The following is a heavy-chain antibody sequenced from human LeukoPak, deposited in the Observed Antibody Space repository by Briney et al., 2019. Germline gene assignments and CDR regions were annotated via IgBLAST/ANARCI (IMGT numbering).Heavy chain of an antibody. D-gene: IGHD5-18*01. Sequence: GGPLRLSCAVSGFNFNSYAMTWVRQARGKGVEWISSMSSGGTYIYYADSVRGRFTISRDNTKNSLYLLMNDLRVEDTALYYCARDRPTGASRVFVIQWGQGTPVTVSS. J-gene: IGHJ4*02. CDR1: GFNFNSYA. V-gene: IGHV3-21*06. CDR2: MSSGGTYI. CDR3: ARDRPTGASRVFVIQ.